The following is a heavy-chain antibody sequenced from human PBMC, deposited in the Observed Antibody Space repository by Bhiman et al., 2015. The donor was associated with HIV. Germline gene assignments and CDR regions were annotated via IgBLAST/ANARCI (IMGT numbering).Heavy chain of an antibody. Sequence: EVQLVESGGGVLRPGGSLRLSCEVFGFIFDDYGLSWVRQAPGKGLEWVSGINWNGGSTGHADSVKGRCTISRDNGKNSLYLQVTSLRAEDTALYYCARDRPYNWNWGNHYYGMDVWGQGTTVTVSS. V-gene: IGHV3-20*04. D-gene: IGHD1-7*01. CDR2: INWNGGST. CDR3: ARDRPYNWNWGNHYYGMDV. J-gene: IGHJ6*02. CDR1: GFIFDDYG.